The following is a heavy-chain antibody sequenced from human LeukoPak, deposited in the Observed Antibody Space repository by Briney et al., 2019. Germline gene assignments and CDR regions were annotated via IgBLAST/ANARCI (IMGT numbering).Heavy chain of an antibody. J-gene: IGHJ4*02. D-gene: IGHD2-21*02. CDR1: GFTFSTYG. Sequence: GGSLRLSCAASGFTFSTYGMHWVRQAPGKGLEWVAVISYDGSTKYYADSVKGRFTISRDNSKNTLFLQMNSLRADDTAVYYCAKARHCGGDCYSLTDYWGQGILVTVSS. CDR2: ISYDGSTK. V-gene: IGHV3-30*18. CDR3: AKARHCGGDCYSLTDY.